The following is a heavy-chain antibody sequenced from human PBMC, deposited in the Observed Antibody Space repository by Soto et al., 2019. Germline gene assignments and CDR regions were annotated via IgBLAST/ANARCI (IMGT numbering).Heavy chain of an antibody. CDR3: ARLVAVTTAFDY. CDR1: GGSSAGYC. J-gene: IGHJ4*02. CDR2: IYYSGST. D-gene: IGHD4-17*01. V-gene: IGHV4-59*08. Sequence: SQLISVRRSVAGGSSAGYCWSRIRQPPGKGLEWIGYIYYSGSTNYNPSLKSRVTISVDTSKNQFSLKLSSVTAADTAVYYCARLVAVTTAFDYWGQGTLVTVSS.